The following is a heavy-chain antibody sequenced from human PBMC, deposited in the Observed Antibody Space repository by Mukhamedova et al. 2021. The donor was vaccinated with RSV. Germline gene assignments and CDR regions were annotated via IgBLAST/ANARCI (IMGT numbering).Heavy chain of an antibody. CDR2: SSGINA. CDR3: ARGGRSKGDMDDY. J-gene: IGHJ4*02. D-gene: IGHD3-16*01. V-gene: IGHV3-11*06. Sequence: SSGINAEYMGSVKGRFTISRDNAKNSLYLQMNSLRAEDTAVYYCARGGRSKGDMDDYWGRGTLVTVSS.